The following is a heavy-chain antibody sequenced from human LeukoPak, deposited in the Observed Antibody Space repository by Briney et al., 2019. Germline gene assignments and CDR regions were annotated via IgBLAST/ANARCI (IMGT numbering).Heavy chain of an antibody. CDR1: GFIVSTYA. J-gene: IGHJ4*02. Sequence: GGSLRLSYAASGFIVSTYAMSWVREAPGKGPEWVSAVSGDGVKTFYADSVKGRFTISRDNSKETVYLQLNSLRDGDTAVYYCVKEGEGYSYNPKTGPPSWGQGTLVTVSS. D-gene: IGHD5-18*01. CDR2: VSGDGVKT. V-gene: IGHV3-23*01. CDR3: VKEGEGYSYNPKTGPPS.